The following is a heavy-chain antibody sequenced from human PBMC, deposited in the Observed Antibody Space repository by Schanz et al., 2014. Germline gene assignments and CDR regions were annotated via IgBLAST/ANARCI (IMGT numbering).Heavy chain of an antibody. CDR1: GFTFFGSFA. CDR2: MSGSGSTA. Sequence: EVQLLESGGGLVQPGGSLRLSCVASGFTFFGSFAMSWVRQAPGKGLEWVSGMSGSGSTADYADSVKGRFTISRDNSRNSLYLQMNSLRVDDTAVYYCAGAVAMIRADSFDIWGQGTMVDVSS. D-gene: IGHD5-12*01. J-gene: IGHJ3*02. V-gene: IGHV3-23*01. CDR3: AGAVAMIRADSFDI.